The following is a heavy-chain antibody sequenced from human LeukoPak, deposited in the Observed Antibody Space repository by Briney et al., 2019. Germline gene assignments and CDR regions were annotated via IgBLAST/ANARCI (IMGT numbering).Heavy chain of an antibody. CDR2: IYMTGST. V-gene: IGHV4-4*07. D-gene: IGHD3-10*01. CDR1: GGSISGQY. J-gene: IGHJ5*01. Sequence: SETLSLTCTVSGGSISGQYWSWIRQPAGKGLEWIGRIYMTGSTNYNPSLKSRVTMSVDMSKNQFSLKLSSVTAADTAVYFCAGVALFGSGSYYWFDSWGQGTLVTVSS. CDR3: AGVALFGSGSYYWFDS.